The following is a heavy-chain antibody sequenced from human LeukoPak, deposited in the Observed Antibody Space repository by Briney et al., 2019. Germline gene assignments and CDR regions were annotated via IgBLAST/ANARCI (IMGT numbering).Heavy chain of an antibody. V-gene: IGHV4-34*01. J-gene: IGHJ4*02. CDR3: ASSVGSTDY. CDR1: GESLSKYY. CDR2: INHRGST. Sequence: SETVSLTCAVYGESLSKYYWTWIRQSPGKGLEWIGEINHRGSTNHNPSLKSRVTLSVDTSKHQFSLKLTSVTAADAAVYYCASSVGSTDYWGQGTLVTVSS. D-gene: IGHD2-15*01.